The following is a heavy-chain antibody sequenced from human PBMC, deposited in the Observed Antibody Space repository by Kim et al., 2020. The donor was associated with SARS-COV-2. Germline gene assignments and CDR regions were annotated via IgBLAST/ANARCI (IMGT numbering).Heavy chain of an antibody. Sequence: GGSLRLSCAASGFTFSSYSMNWVRQAPGKGLEWVSYISSSSSTIYYADSVKGRFTISRDNAKNSLYLQMNSLRAEDTAVYYCARDLAYSSGPVGIWGQGTMVTVSS. D-gene: IGHD6-19*01. CDR1: GFTFSSYS. CDR3: ARDLAYSSGPVGI. J-gene: IGHJ3*02. CDR2: ISSSSSTI. V-gene: IGHV3-48*04.